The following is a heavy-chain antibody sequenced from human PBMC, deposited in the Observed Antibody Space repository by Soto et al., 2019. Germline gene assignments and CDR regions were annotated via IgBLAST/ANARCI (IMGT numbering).Heavy chain of an antibody. V-gene: IGHV3-48*03. CDR1: GFTFSGYE. CDR2: LSSSGITI. J-gene: IGHJ4*02. CDR3: ARGGDYYDSSGYYRPFDY. D-gene: IGHD3-22*01. Sequence: GGSLRLSCAASGFTFSGYEMNWVCQGPGKGLEWVSYLSSSGITIYYADSVKGRFTISRDNAKNSMYLQTNSLRADDTAVYYCARGGDYYDSSGYYRPFDYWGQGTLVTVYS.